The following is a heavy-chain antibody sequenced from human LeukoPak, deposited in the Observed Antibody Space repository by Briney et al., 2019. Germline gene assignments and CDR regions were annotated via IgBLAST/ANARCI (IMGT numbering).Heavy chain of an antibody. J-gene: IGHJ5*02. D-gene: IGHD4-17*01. Sequence: ASVSVSPTASGGTLTIYAISCVRPAPGQRGECVGGIIPILGTANYAQKFQGRVTITADESTSTAYMELSSLRSEDTAVYYCAREMTTVTTGGYDPFGGTYNWFDPWGQGTLVTVSS. CDR2: IIPILGTA. CDR3: AREMTTVTTGGYDPFGGTYNWFDP. CDR1: GGTLTIYA. V-gene: IGHV1-69*13.